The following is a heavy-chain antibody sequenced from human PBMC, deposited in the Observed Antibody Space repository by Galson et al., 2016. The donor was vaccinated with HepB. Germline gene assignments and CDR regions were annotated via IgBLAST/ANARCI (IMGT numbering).Heavy chain of an antibody. D-gene: IGHD1-14*01. V-gene: IGHV1-69*13. CDR3: VFHLAEHFSDNKVSSDFDY. J-gene: IGHJ4*02. CDR1: GDTFSTYT. CDR2: IIPIFGSS. Sequence: SVKVSCKASGDTFSTYTISWVRQAPGQGLEWMGGIIPIFGSSNYAQKFQGRVTITADESTSTAYMDLISLRFEDTAIYYCVFHLAEHFSDNKVSSDFDYWGQETLVTVSS.